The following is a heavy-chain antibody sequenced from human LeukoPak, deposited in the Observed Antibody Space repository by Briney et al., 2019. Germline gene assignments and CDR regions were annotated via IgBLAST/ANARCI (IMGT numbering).Heavy chain of an antibody. CDR1: GYTFTGYY. V-gene: IGHV1-2*06. D-gene: IGHD1-26*01. J-gene: IGHJ4*02. CDR2: INPNNGGT. CDR3: TRESGSYHGNDY. Sequence: GASVKVSCKASGYTFTGYYMHWVRQAPGQGLEWMGRINPNNGGTNYAQEFQGRVTMTGDTSISTAYMELSSLRSDDTAVYYCTRESGSYHGNDYWGQGTLVTVSS.